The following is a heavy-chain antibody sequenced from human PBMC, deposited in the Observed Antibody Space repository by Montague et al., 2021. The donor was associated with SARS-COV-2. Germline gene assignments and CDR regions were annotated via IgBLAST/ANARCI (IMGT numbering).Heavy chain of an antibody. Sequence: SETLSLTCTVSGGSTSSSTYYWAWIRQPPGKGLEWIGSMYYRGSTYYNPSLKSRVFISVDTTKKQLSLTLTSVTAADTAVYYCATQEDPSGWIPGPFDFWGQGTLLSVSS. CDR1: GGSTSSSTYY. CDR3: ATQEDPSGWIPGPFDF. J-gene: IGHJ4*02. D-gene: IGHD6-19*01. CDR2: MYYRGST. V-gene: IGHV4-39*01.